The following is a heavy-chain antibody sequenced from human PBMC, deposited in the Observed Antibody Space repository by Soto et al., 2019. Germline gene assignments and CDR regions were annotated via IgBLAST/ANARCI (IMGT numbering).Heavy chain of an antibody. V-gene: IGHV1-18*04. CDR2: ISAYNGNT. D-gene: IGHD3-22*01. CDR1: GYTFTSYG. Sequence: RASVKVSCKASGYTFTSYGISWVRQAPGQGLEWMGWISAYNGNTNYAQKLQGRVTMTTDTSTSTAYMELRSLRSDDTAVYYCARYDSSGYYPGDFDYWGQGTLVTVSS. CDR3: ARYDSSGYYPGDFDY. J-gene: IGHJ4*02.